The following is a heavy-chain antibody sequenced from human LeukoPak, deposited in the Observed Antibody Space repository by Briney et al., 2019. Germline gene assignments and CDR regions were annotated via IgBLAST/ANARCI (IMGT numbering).Heavy chain of an antibody. D-gene: IGHD3-3*01. J-gene: IGHJ4*02. CDR2: IRGKPYGETT. V-gene: IGHV3-49*03. CDR3: TRGSDTIFGVARDGFDS. CDR1: GFTFDDYA. Sequence: GGSLRLSCAASGFTFDDYAMSWFRQAPGKGLEWVGFIRGKPYGETTEYAASVQGRFTISRDDSESTTYLQLNSLKTEDTAVYYCTRGSDTIFGVARDGFDSWGQGTLVTVSS.